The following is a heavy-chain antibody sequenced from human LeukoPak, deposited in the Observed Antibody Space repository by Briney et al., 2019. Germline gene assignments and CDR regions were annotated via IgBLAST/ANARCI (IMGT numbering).Heavy chain of an antibody. J-gene: IGHJ4*02. CDR2: INIEGSTT. D-gene: IGHD1-1*01. CDR1: GFTFSSYG. CDR3: ISDHTGHDDY. Sequence: GGSLRLSCAASGFTFSSYGMNWVRRAPGKGLVWVSRINIEGSTTTYADSVKGRFTISRDNAKNTVSLQMNSLRAEDTAVYYCISDHTGHDDYWGQGTLVTVSS. V-gene: IGHV3-74*01.